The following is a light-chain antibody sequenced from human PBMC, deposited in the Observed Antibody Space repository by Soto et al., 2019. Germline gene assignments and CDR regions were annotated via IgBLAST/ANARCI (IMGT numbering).Light chain of an antibody. Sequence: SYELTQPPSVSVALGETARISCGGNNVGSRSVHWYQQKPGQAPFLVIYSDSDRPSGIPERFSGSNSGNTATLIISRVEAGDEADYYCQVWEATGDQVVFGGGTKLTVL. V-gene: IGLV3-21*01. CDR2: SDS. J-gene: IGLJ2*01. CDR3: QVWEATGDQVV. CDR1: NVGSRS.